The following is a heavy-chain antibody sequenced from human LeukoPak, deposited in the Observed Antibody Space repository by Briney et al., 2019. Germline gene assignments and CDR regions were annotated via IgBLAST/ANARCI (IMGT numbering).Heavy chain of an antibody. J-gene: IGHJ5*02. CDR3: ARLLNWFDP. CDR1: GGSFSGYY. CDR2: INHSGST. Sequence: PSETLSLTCAVYGGSFSGYYWSWIRQPPGKGLEWIGEINHSGSTNYNPSLKSRVTISVDTSKNQFSLKLSSVTAADTAVYYCARLLNWFDPWGQGTLVTVSS. D-gene: IGHD2/OR15-2a*01. V-gene: IGHV4-34*01.